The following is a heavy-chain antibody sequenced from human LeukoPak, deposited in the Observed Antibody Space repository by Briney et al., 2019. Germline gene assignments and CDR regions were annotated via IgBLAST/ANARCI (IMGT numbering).Heavy chain of an antibody. CDR2: IYYSGST. D-gene: IGHD6-19*01. CDR1: GGSISSYY. J-gene: IGHJ5*02. V-gene: IGHV4-59*01. Sequence: SETLSLTCTVAGGSISSYYWSWIRQPPGKGLEWIGYIYYSGSTNYKSSLKSRVTISVDTSKNQFSLKLSSVTAADTAVYYCAREDSSGWINWFDPWGQGTLVTVSS. CDR3: AREDSSGWINWFDP.